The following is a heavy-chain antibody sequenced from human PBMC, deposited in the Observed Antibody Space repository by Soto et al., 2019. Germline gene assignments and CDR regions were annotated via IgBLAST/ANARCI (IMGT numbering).Heavy chain of an antibody. CDR1: GFTFSSYA. J-gene: IGHJ4*02. V-gene: IGHV3-23*01. CDR3: AARGLKNYDILTGYFTYFDY. CDR2: ISGSGGST. Sequence: GGSLRLSCAASGFTFSSYALSWVRQPPGKGLEWVSAISGSGGSTYYADSVKGRFTISRDNSKNTLYLQMNSLRAEDTAVYYCAARGLKNYDILTGYFTYFDYWGQGTLVTVSS. D-gene: IGHD3-9*01.